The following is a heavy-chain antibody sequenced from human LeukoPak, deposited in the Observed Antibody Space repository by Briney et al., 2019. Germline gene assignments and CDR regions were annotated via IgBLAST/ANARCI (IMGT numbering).Heavy chain of an antibody. V-gene: IGHV4-34*01. CDR3: ARGGGGSYSDAFDI. D-gene: IGHD1-26*01. J-gene: IGHJ3*02. CDR1: GGSFSGYY. CDR2: INHSGST. Sequence: LETLSLTCAVYGGSFSGYYWSWIRQPPGKGLEWIGEINHSGSTNYNPSLKSRVTISVDTSKNQFSLKLSSVTAADTAVYYCARGGGGSYSDAFDIWGQGTMVTVSS.